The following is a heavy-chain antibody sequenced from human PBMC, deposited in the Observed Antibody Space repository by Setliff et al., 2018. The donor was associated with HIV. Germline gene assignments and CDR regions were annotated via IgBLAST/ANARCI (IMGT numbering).Heavy chain of an antibody. Sequence: PSETLSLTCTVFGASISATTHYWSWIRQAPGKGLEWIGSVDYSETTYYNPTLQGRVTISVEASMIQFSLNLTSVTAADTSLYFCARHSFNGAWFGELLLPFFDKWGQGILVTVS. V-gene: IGHV4-39*01. D-gene: IGHD3-10*01. CDR3: ARHSFNGAWFGELLLPFFDK. CDR1: GASISATTHY. CDR2: VDYSETT. J-gene: IGHJ4*02.